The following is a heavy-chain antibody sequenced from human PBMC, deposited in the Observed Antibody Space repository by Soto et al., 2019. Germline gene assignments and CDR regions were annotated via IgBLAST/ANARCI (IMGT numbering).Heavy chain of an antibody. D-gene: IGHD6-13*01. Sequence: SQTLSLSCAISGDSVSSNSAAWDCIMQSPSRGLEWLGRTYYRSKWYNDYAVSVKSRITINPDTSKNQFSLQLNSVTPEDTAVYYCARIRAGNFDYWGQGTLVTVSS. CDR3: ARIRAGNFDY. V-gene: IGHV6-1*01. CDR1: GDSVSSNSAA. CDR2: TYYRSKWYN. J-gene: IGHJ4*02.